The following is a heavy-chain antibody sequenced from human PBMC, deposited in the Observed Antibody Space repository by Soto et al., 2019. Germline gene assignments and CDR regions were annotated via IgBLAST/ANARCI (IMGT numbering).Heavy chain of an antibody. D-gene: IGHD1-26*01. Sequence: EVQLLESGGGLVQPGGSLRLSCAASGFTFSNYAISWVRQAPGKGLEWGATITGSGDSTYYADSVKGGFTISRDNSKNTLYIQMSSLGAEDTAVYYCAKGRGTNYYYHMDVWGKGTTVTVSS. J-gene: IGHJ6*03. V-gene: IGHV3-23*01. CDR2: ITGSGDST. CDR3: AKGRGTNYYYHMDV. CDR1: GFTFSNYA.